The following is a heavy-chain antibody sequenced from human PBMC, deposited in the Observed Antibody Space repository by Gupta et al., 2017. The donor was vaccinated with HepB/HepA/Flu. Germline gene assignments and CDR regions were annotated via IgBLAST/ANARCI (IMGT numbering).Heavy chain of an antibody. Sequence: EVQLVESGGGLVQPGRSLRLSCAASGFTFVAYAMHWVRQAPGQGLEWVSGISWNSGSIGYADSVKGRFTISRDDDKNARYLQMNSLRAEDPALYYCAKLGGCSLARSITTDYWGQGTLVTVSS. CDR1: GFTFVAYA. CDR2: ISWNSGSI. J-gene: IGHJ4*02. CDR3: AKLGGCSLARSITTDY. V-gene: IGHV3-9*01. D-gene: IGHD2-15*01.